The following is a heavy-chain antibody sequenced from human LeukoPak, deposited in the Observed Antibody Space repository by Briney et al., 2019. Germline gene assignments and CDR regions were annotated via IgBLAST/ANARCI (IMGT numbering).Heavy chain of an antibody. J-gene: IGHJ4*02. D-gene: IGHD6-13*01. CDR2: ISGSDGST. V-gene: IGHV3-23*01. CDR1: GFTFSSYA. Sequence: GGSLRLSCAASGFTFSSYAMSWVRQAPGKGLDWVSGISGSDGSTYYADSVKGRFTISRDNSKNTLYLQMNSLRAEDTAVYYCAKERSGISAAANYWGQGTLVTVSS. CDR3: AKERSGISAAANY.